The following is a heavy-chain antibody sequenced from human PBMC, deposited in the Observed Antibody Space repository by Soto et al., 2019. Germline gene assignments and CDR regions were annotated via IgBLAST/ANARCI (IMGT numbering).Heavy chain of an antibody. V-gene: IGHV4-39*01. D-gene: IGHD3-10*01. CDR3: ARRVVRGDTAGFDY. CDR2: IYYSGST. CDR1: GGSISSSGYY. J-gene: IGHJ4*02. Sequence: QLQLQESGPGLVKPSETLSLTCSVSGGSISSSGYYWAWIRQPPGKGLEWIGSIYYSGSTYYNPPLKSRVTISVDTSKNQFSLKLSSVTAADTAVFYCARRVVRGDTAGFDYWGQGTLVTVSS.